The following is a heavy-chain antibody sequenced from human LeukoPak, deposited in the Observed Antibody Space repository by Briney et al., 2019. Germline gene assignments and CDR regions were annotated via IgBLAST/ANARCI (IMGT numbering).Heavy chain of an antibody. D-gene: IGHD2-2*02. CDR2: INFSGNT. CDR1: GGSISSYY. V-gene: IGHV4-59*01. Sequence: PSETLSLTCTVSGGSISSYYWSWIRQPPGKGLEWIGYINFSGNTNYNPSLKSRVTISVDTSKNQFSLKLRSVTAADTAVYYCARQLGYCSTTSCYTWFDPWGQGTLVTVSS. CDR3: ARQLGYCSTTSCYTWFDP. J-gene: IGHJ5*02.